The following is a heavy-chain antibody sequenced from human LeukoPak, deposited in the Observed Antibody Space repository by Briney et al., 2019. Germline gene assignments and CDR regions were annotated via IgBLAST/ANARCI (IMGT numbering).Heavy chain of an antibody. CDR2: INHSGST. Sequence: SETLSLTCAVYGGSFSGYYWSWIRQSPGKGLEWIGEINHSGSTNYNPSLKSRVTISVDTSKNQFSLKLSSVTAADTAVYYCARLGIVVVTAADYWGQGTLVTVSS. CDR1: GGSFSGYY. J-gene: IGHJ4*02. D-gene: IGHD2-21*02. V-gene: IGHV4-34*01. CDR3: ARLGIVVVTAADY.